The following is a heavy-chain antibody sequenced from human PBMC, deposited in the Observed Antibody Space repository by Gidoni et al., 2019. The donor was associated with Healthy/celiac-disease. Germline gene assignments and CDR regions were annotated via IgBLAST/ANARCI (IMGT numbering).Heavy chain of an antibody. Sequence: QLQLQESGPGLVKPSETLSLTCTVSGGSISSSSYYWGWIRQPPGKGLEWIGSIYYSGSTYYNPSLKSRVTISVDTSKNQFSLKLSSVTAADTAVYYCARQGIVVVPAASDYWGQGTLVTVSS. V-gene: IGHV4-39*01. D-gene: IGHD2-2*01. CDR1: GGSISSSSYY. J-gene: IGHJ4*02. CDR2: IYYSGST. CDR3: ARQGIVVVPAASDY.